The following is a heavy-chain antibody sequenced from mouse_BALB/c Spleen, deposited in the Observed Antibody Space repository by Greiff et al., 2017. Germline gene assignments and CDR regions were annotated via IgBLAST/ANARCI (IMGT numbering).Heavy chain of an antibody. D-gene: IGHD2-4*01. CDR3: ARGEVSTMITYWYFDV. J-gene: IGHJ1*01. V-gene: IGHV5-4*02. CDR2: ISDGGSYT. CDR1: GFTFSDYY. Sequence: DVMLVESGGGLVKPGGSLKLSCAASGFTFSDYYMYWVRQTPEKRLEWVATISDGGSYTYYPDSVKGRFTISRDNAKNNLYLQMSSLKSEDTAMYYCARGEVSTMITYWYFDVWGAGTTVTVSS.